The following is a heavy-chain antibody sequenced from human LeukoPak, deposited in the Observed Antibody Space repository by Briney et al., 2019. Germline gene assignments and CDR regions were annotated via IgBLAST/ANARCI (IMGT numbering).Heavy chain of an antibody. CDR3: ARGVSLVVPAAIRFDP. CDR2: INPNSDGT. Sequence: ASVKVSCKASGYTFTSYYMHWVRQAPGQGLEWMGWINPNSDGTNYAQKFQGRVTMTRDTSISTAYMELSRLRSDDTAVYYCARGVSLVVPAAIRFDPWGQGTLVTGSS. J-gene: IGHJ5*02. D-gene: IGHD2-2*01. CDR1: GYTFTSYY. V-gene: IGHV1-2*02.